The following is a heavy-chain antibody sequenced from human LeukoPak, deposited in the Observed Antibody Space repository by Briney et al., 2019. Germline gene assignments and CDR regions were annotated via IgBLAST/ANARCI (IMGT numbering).Heavy chain of an antibody. J-gene: IGHJ4*02. D-gene: IGHD1-1*01. Sequence: PGGSLRLSCADSGFTFSSYSMNWVRQAPGRGLEWVSSISSSSSYIYYADSVKGRFTISRDNAKNSLYLQMNSLRAEDTAVYYCARDGRGDWDFDYWGQGTLVTVSS. CDR1: GFTFSSYS. CDR2: ISSSSSYI. CDR3: ARDGRGDWDFDY. V-gene: IGHV3-21*01.